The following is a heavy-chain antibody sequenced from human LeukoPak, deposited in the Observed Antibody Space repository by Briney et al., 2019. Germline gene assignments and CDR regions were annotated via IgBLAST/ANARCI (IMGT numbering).Heavy chain of an antibody. J-gene: IGHJ4*02. Sequence: GGSLRLSCAASGFTFSSYAMSWVRQTPGKGLEWVTLISYDGYDKSYADSVRGRFTISRDNSKNTLYLQMDSLRSEDTAVYYCARDFFPIVDSSWYEIGYWGQGTLVTVSS. D-gene: IGHD6-13*01. CDR3: ARDFFPIVDSSWYEIGY. CDR1: GFTFSSYA. CDR2: ISYDGYDK. V-gene: IGHV3-30-3*01.